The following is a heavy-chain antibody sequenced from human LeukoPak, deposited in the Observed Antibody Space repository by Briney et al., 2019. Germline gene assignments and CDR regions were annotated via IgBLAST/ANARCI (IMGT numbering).Heavy chain of an antibody. CDR3: ARDCQYDSGCFDP. D-gene: IGHD3-22*01. CDR1: GHASSTYG. J-gene: IGHJ5*02. V-gene: IGHV1-18*01. CDR2: ISSYDGDT. Sequence: ASVKVSCKTSGHASSTYGISWVRQVPGQGLEWMGWISSYDGDTNYAQKFQDRLILTTDTSTSTTFMELRRLTSDDTGIYYCARDCQYDSGCFDPWGQGTLVTVSS.